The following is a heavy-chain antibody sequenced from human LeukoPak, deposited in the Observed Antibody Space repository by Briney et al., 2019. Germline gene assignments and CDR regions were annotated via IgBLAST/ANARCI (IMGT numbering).Heavy chain of an antibody. J-gene: IGHJ4*02. CDR3: ANSRGYGSGNL. CDR1: GFPFSNYA. CDR2: VSGSGERT. D-gene: IGHD3-10*01. V-gene: IGHV3-23*01. Sequence: AGGSLLLSCAASGFPFSNYAMSWVRPAPGKGLEWTSAVSGSGERTYYAGSVKGRFTISRDNSKHIVYLRMNSLRAEDTAVYFCANSRGYGSGNLWGQGTLVTVSS.